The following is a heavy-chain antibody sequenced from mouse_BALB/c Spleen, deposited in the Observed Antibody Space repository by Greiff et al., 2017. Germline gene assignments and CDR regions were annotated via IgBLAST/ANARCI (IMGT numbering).Heavy chain of an antibody. D-gene: IGHD1-1*01. V-gene: IGHV5-17*02. J-gene: IGHJ4*01. CDR3: ARGGSGSSYGYAMDY. CDR2: ISSGSSTI. Sequence: EVKLMESGGGLVQPGGSRKLSCAASGFTFSSFGMHWVRQAPEKGLEWVAYISSGSSTIYYADTVKGRFTISRDNPKNTLFLQMTSLRSEDTAMYYCARGGSGSSYGYAMDYWGQGTSVTVSS. CDR1: GFTFSSFG.